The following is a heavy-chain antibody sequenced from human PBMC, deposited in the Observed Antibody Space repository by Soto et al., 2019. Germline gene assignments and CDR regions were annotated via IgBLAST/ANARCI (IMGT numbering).Heavy chain of an antibody. V-gene: IGHV5-10-1*01. CDR2: IDPSDSYT. CDR1: GYSLTSYW. CDR3: ARHVPSQYTAMVPFDP. J-gene: IGHJ5*02. D-gene: IGHD5-18*01. Sequence: EVQLVQSGAEVKKPGESLRISCKGSGYSLTSYWISWVRQMPGKGLEWMGRIDPSDSYTNYSPSFQGHVTISADKSSSTAYLQWSSLKASDTAMYYCARHVPSQYTAMVPFDPWGQGTLVTVSS.